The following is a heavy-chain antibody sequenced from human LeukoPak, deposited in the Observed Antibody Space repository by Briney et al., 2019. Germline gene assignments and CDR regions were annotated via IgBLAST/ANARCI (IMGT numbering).Heavy chain of an antibody. CDR1: DGSITNYY. CDR2: IYYSGST. CDR3: ARDQAVLWFGEEAFDI. J-gene: IGHJ3*02. V-gene: IGHV4-59*01. D-gene: IGHD3-10*01. Sequence: SETLSLTCAVSDGSITNYYWSWIRQPPGKGLEWIGDIYYSGSTNYNPSFKSRVTISVDTSKNQFSLKLSSVTAADTAVYYCARDQAVLWFGEEAFDIWGQGTMVTVSS.